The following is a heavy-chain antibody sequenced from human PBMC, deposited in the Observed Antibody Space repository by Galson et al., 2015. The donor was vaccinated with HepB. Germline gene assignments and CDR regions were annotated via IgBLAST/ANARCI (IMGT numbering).Heavy chain of an antibody. D-gene: IGHD5-18*01. CDR1: GFTLSNAW. V-gene: IGHV3-15*01. J-gene: IGHJ4*02. CDR3: TSNNFGYNSFDY. Sequence: SLRLSCAASGFTLSNAWMSWVRQAPGKGLEWVGRIKSKTDGGTTDYAAPVKGRFTISRDDSKTTLYLQMDSLKTEDTAVYFCTSNNFGYNSFDYWGQGTLVTVSS. CDR2: IKSKTDGGTT.